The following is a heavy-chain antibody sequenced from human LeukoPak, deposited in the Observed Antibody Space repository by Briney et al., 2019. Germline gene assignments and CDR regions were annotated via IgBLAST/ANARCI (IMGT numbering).Heavy chain of an antibody. CDR1: GFIFASYG. CDR2: ISAGSSNT. D-gene: IGHD2-15*01. V-gene: IGHV3-48*01. CDR3: ARDAVQAGTPFYLDF. J-gene: IGHJ4*02. Sequence: PGGSLRLSCSASGFIFASYGMNWVRQAPGKGLQWVSYISAGSSNTFYADSVKGRFTISRDDADNSLHLQMNSLRAEDTAVYYCARDAVQAGTPFYLDFWGQGALVTVSS.